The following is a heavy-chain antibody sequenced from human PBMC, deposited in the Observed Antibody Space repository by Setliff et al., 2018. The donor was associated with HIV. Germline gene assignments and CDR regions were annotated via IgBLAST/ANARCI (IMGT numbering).Heavy chain of an antibody. V-gene: IGHV4-59*12. CDR2: IYDSENI. CDR3: ARKRNGDFLIGAFDI. CDR1: GGSFSSYS. Sequence: SETLSLTCTVSGGSFSSYSWSWLRQPPGKGLEWIGYIYDSENIHYNPSLKGRVTISVDKSKNQFSLKLSSVTAADTAVYYCARKRNGDFLIGAFDIWGQGTMVTVSS. J-gene: IGHJ3*02. D-gene: IGHD2-21*02.